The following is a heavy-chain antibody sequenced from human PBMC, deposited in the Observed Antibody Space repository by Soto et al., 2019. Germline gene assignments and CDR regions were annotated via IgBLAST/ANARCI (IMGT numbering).Heavy chain of an antibody. CDR2: ISAYNGNT. D-gene: IGHD4-4*01. CDR1: GYTFTSYG. J-gene: IGHJ6*02. CDR3: ARERVTTGWYYYGLDV. Sequence: QVQLVQSGAEVKKPGASVKVSCKASGYTFTSYGISWVRQAPVQGLEWMGWISAYNGNTNYAQKLQGRGTMTTDTSTSTAYMELRSLRPDDAAVYYCARERVTTGWYYYGLDVWGQGNTVTVSS. V-gene: IGHV1-18*01.